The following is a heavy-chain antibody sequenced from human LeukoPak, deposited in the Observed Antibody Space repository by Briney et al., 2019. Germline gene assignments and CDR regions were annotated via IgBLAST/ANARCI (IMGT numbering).Heavy chain of an antibody. V-gene: IGHV3-30-3*01. CDR3: ARDKNGGNPDGMDV. CDR2: ISYDGSNK. CDR1: GFTFSRYA. J-gene: IGHJ6*02. Sequence: GGSLRLSCAASGFTFSRYAMHWVRQAPGKGLEWVSVISYDGSNKYYADSVKGRFTISRDYSRNTLDLQMNSLRAEDTAVYYCARDKNGGNPDGMDVWGQGTTVTVSS. D-gene: IGHD2-15*01.